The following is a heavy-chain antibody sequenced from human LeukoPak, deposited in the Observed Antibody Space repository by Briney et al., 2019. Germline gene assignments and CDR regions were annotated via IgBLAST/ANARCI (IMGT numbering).Heavy chain of an antibody. CDR1: GYTFTGYY. J-gene: IGHJ4*02. V-gene: IGHV1-2*02. CDR2: INPNSGGT. Sequence: ASVKVSCKASGYTFTGYYMHWVRQAPGQGLEWMGWINPNSGGTNYAQKFQGRVTMTRDTSISTAYMELSRLRSDDTAVYYRARQLVVGEPSSIDYWGQGTLVTVSS. D-gene: IGHD1-26*01. CDR3: ARQLVVGEPSSIDY.